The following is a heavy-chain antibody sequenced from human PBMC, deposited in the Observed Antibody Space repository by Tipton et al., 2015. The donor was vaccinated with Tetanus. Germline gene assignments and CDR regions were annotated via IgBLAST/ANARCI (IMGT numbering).Heavy chain of an antibody. CDR1: GGSISTTDSY. J-gene: IGHJ4*02. D-gene: IGHD3-3*01. CDR2: ASYSGSS. V-gene: IGHV4-61*08. Sequence: TLSLTCTVSGGSISTTDSYWSWIRQPPGKGLEWIGYASYSGSSNYNPSLKSRVIISIDASKNQFSLKLSSVAAADTAVYYCARAYDFWSGHLDFWGQGTLVTVSS. CDR3: ARAYDFWSGHLDF.